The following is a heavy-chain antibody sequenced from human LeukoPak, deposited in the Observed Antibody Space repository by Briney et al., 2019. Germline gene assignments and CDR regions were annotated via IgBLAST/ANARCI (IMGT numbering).Heavy chain of an antibody. V-gene: IGHV1-2*02. D-gene: IGHD3-10*01. CDR3: ARAEDGSGSYYTFGY. CDR1: GYTFTGYY. Sequence: ASVKVSCKASGYTFTGYYMHWVRQAPGQGLEWMGWINPNSGGTNYAQKFQGRVTMTRDTSISTAYMELSRLRSEDTAVYYCARAEDGSGSYYTFGYWGQGTLVTVSS. CDR2: INPNSGGT. J-gene: IGHJ4*02.